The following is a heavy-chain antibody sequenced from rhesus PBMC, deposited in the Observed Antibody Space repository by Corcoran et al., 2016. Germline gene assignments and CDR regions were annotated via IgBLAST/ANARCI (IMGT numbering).Heavy chain of an antibody. J-gene: IGHJ4*01. CDR2: ISGSSGST. CDR3: ARGWNGFDY. D-gene: IGHD1-32*01. V-gene: IGHV4-65*01. CDR1: GGSVSSSNW. Sequence: QVQLQESGPGLVKPSETLSLTCAVSGGSVSSSNWWSWIRLPPGKVLEWIGYISGSSGSTYYNPSLKSRVTISTDTSKNQFSLKLSSVTAADTAVYYCARGWNGFDYWGQGVLVTVSS.